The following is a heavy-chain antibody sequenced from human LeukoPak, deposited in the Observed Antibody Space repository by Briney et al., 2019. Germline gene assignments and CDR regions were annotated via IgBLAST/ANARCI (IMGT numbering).Heavy chain of an antibody. CDR1: GGSISSYY. Sequence: KASETLSLTCTVSGGSISSYYWSWVRQAPGKGLEWVSSISSSSVYISYADSVKGRFTVSRDNAKNSLYLQMNSLRAEDTAVYYCARALFDILTGYYPFLDYWGQGTLVTVSS. J-gene: IGHJ4*02. CDR3: ARALFDILTGYYPFLDY. CDR2: ISSSSVYI. D-gene: IGHD3-9*01. V-gene: IGHV3-21*01.